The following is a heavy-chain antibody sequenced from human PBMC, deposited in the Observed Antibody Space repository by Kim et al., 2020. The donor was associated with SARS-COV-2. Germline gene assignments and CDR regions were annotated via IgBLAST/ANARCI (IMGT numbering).Heavy chain of an antibody. CDR1: GYTLTSYA. D-gene: IGHD2-2*01. J-gene: IGHJ3*02. V-gene: IGHV7-4-1*02. Sequence: ASVKVSCKASGYTLTSYAMNWVRQAPGQGLEWMGWINTNTGNPTYAQGFTGRFVFSLDTSVSTAYLQISSLKAEDTAVYYCAGDIVVVPAAKVAFDIWGQGTMVTVSS. CDR3: AGDIVVVPAAKVAFDI. CDR2: INTNTGNP.